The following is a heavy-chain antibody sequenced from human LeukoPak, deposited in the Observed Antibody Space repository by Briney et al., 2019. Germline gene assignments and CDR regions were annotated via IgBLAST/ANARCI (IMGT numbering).Heavy chain of an antibody. J-gene: IGHJ6*03. V-gene: IGHV1-18*01. CDR1: GYTFTSNG. CDR2: ISGYNGNT. Sequence: ASVKVSCKASGYTFTSNGITWVRQAPGQGLEWMGWISGYNGNTNYAQKLQGRVTMTTDRSTSTAYMELRSLTSDDTAVYYCARGALAQPFYYYMGVWGKGTTVTVSS. CDR3: ARGALAQPFYYYMGV. D-gene: IGHD3-3*02.